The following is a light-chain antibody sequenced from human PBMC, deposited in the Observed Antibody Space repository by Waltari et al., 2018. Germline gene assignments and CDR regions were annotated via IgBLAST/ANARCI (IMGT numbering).Light chain of an antibody. CDR2: DDS. J-gene: IGLJ2*01. CDR1: NLGSKS. V-gene: IGLV3-21*03. Sequence: SYVLTQPPSVSVAPGKTARITCGGNNLGSKSVHWYQQKPGQAPALVVYDDSDRPPGIPERFSGSNSGNTATLTISRVEAGDEADYYCQVWDSSSDHPGVVFGGGTKLTVL. CDR3: QVWDSSSDHPGVV.